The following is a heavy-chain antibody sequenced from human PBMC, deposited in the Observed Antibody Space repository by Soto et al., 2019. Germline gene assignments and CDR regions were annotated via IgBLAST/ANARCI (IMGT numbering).Heavy chain of an antibody. CDR2: IYWNDDK. Sequence: SGPTLVNPTQTLTLTCTFSGSSLSTSGVGVGWIRQPPGKALEWLALIYWNDDKRYSPSLKSRLTITKDTSKNQVVLTMTNMDPVDTATYYCALIDCSGGSCYFGVGWFDPWGQGTLVTVSS. CDR1: GSSLSTSGVG. J-gene: IGHJ5*02. CDR3: ALIDCSGGSCYFGVGWFDP. D-gene: IGHD2-15*01. V-gene: IGHV2-5*01.